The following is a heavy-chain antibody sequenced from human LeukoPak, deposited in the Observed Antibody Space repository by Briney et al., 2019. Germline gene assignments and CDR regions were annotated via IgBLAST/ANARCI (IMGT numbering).Heavy chain of an antibody. CDR2: IWYDGSNK. D-gene: IGHD3-22*01. Sequence: PGGSLRLSCAASGFTFSSYGMHWVRQAPGKGLEWVAVIWYDGSNKYYADSVKGRFTISRDNSKNTLYLQMNSLRAEDTAVYYCARGLTMTNFDYWGQGTLVTVSS. J-gene: IGHJ4*02. V-gene: IGHV3-33*01. CDR1: GFTFSSYG. CDR3: ARGLTMTNFDY.